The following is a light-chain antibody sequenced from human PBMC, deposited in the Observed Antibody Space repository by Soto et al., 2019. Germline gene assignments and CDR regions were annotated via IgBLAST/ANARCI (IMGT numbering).Light chain of an antibody. CDR1: QSVGSS. V-gene: IGKV3-15*01. J-gene: IGKJ2*01. CDR2: GAS. Sequence: EIVMTQSPATLSVSPGERATLSCRASQSVGSSLAWYQQKPGQAPRLLIYGASTRATGIPARFSGSGSGTEFTLTISSLQSEDFVVYYCQQYNNWYTFGQGTKLEIK. CDR3: QQYNNWYT.